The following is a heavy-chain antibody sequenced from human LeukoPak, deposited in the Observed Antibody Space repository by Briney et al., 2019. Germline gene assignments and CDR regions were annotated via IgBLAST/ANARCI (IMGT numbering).Heavy chain of an antibody. J-gene: IGHJ4*02. CDR2: ISYDGSNK. V-gene: IGHV3-30-3*01. D-gene: IGHD5/OR15-5a*01. CDR3: ARGGEVVYDY. CDR1: GFTFSSYA. Sequence: GRSLRPSCAASGFTFSSYAMHWVRQAPGKGLEWVAVISYDGSNKYYADSVKGRFTISRDNSKNTLYLQMNSLRAEDTAVYYCARGGEVVYDYWGQGTLVTVSS.